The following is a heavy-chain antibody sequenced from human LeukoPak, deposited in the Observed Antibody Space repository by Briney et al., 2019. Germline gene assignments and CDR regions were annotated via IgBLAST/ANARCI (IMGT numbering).Heavy chain of an antibody. CDR2: INPNSGGT. J-gene: IGHJ4*02. D-gene: IGHD6-13*01. V-gene: IGHV1-2*02. Sequence: ASVKVSCKASGYTFTGYYMHWVRQAPGQGLEWMGWINPNSGGTNYAQKFQGRVTMTRDTSISTAYMELSRLRSDDTAVYYCARKGIAAAGTYGYWGQGTLVTVSS. CDR3: ARKGIAAAGTYGY. CDR1: GYTFTGYY.